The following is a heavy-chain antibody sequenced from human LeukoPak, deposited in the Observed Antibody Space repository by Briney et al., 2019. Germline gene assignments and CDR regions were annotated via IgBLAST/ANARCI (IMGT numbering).Heavy chain of an antibody. CDR2: ISSSSSYT. D-gene: IGHD2-2*01. CDR1: GFTFSDYY. V-gene: IGHV3-11*05. CDR3: ARALGRRSSAQLLLGWFDP. Sequence: PGGSLRLSCAASGFTFSDYYMSWIRQAPRKGLEWVSCISSSSSYTNYADSVKGRFTISRDNAKNSLYLQMNSLRAEDTAVYYCARALGRRSSAQLLLGWFDPWGQGTLVTVSS. J-gene: IGHJ5*02.